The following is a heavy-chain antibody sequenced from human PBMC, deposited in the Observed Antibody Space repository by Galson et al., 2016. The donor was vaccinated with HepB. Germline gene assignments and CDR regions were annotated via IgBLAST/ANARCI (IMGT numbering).Heavy chain of an antibody. CDR3: VNCRILISYLFYP. V-gene: IGHV3-23*01. D-gene: IGHD3/OR15-3a*01. Sequence: SLRLSCAASGFTFTSYAMGWVRQAPGKGLEWVSSIGGNGVVSDYADSVKGRFTISRDNYKNTLYLQIDSLRAEYTAIYYCVNCRILISYLFYPWGQGTLVAVSS. J-gene: IGHJ5*02. CDR2: IGGNGVVS. CDR1: GFTFTSYA.